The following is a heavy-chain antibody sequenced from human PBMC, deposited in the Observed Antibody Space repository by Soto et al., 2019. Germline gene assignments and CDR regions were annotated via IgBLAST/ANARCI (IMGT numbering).Heavy chain of an antibody. D-gene: IGHD6-19*01. CDR2: ISSSGSTI. CDR1: VFTFSSYE. V-gene: IGHV3-48*03. J-gene: IGHJ4*02. CDR3: VPRTAVAGFDY. Sequence: PVGSLRLSCAASVFTFSSYEMNCVRHAPGKGLEWVSYISSSGSTIYYADSVKGRFTISRDNAKNSLYLQMNSLRAEDTAVYYCVPRTAVAGFDYSAQRTRFPVSS.